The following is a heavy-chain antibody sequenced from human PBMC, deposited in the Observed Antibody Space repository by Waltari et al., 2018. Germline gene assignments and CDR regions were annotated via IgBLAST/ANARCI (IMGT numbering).Heavy chain of an antibody. V-gene: IGHV3-72*01. CDR3: ARDLDGDSNLDY. Sequence: EVQLVESGGGLVQPGGSLGLSCAASGFPCGYYDWGWVCQASEKGLGWVGRSRSRRYSYSTEYAASVSGRFIISRDESENSIYLQMISLKPEDTAVYYCARDLDGDSNLDYWGQGTLVTVSS. D-gene: IGHD2-21*02. CDR2: SRSRRYSYST. CDR1: GFPCGYYD. J-gene: IGHJ4*02.